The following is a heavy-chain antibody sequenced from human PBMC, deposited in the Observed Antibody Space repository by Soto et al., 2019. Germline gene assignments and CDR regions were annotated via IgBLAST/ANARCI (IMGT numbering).Heavy chain of an antibody. CDR3: ARDSRPPRE. V-gene: IGHV1-18*01. CDR1: GYTFASYA. J-gene: IGHJ4*02. CDR2: ISANNGNT. Sequence: QVQLVQSGAEVKKPGASVKVSCKASGYTFASYAISWVRQAPGQGLEWMGWISANNGNTNYAHKLQGRVTMTTDTASSPADMELRSLRSDDTAVYYCARDSRPPREWGQGTLVTVSS.